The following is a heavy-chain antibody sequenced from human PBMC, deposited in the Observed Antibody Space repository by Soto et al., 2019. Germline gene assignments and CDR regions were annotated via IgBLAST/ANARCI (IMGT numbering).Heavy chain of an antibody. V-gene: IGHV2-5*02. CDR2: IYWDDDK. J-gene: IGHJ4*02. Sequence: QITLKESGPTLVKPTQTLTLTCTVSGFSLTTIGVGVGWTRQPPRKALEWLALIYWDDDKRHSPSLNSRITITRDTSKNPVVLTMTNMDPVDTATYYCAHRGRDDYIHYWGQGVPVTVSS. CDR3: AHRGRDDYIHY. CDR1: GFSLTTIGVG. D-gene: IGHD3-10*01.